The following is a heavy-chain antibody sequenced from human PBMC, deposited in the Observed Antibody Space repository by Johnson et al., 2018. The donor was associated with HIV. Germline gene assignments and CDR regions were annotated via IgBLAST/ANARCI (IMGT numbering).Heavy chain of an antibody. CDR2: ISGGEDDT. Sequence: VHLVESGGGLVRPGGSLRLSCVASGFSFRDYAMIWVRQAPGKGLEWVSFISGGEDDTYYADSVKGRFTISRDNSKNTLYLQMNSLRDEDTAVYYCANSLLLDAFNIWGQGTMVTVSS. CDR1: GFSFRDYA. CDR3: ANSLLLDAFNI. J-gene: IGHJ3*02. V-gene: IGHV3-23*04.